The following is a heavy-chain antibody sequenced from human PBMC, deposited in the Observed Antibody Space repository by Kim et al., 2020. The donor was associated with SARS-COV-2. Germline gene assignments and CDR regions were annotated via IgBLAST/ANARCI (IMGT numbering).Heavy chain of an antibody. CDR3: VKGGSDY. J-gene: IGHJ4*01. D-gene: IGHD5-12*01. CDR2: QDGSAK. Sequence: QDGSAKYYVDSVKGRFTTSRDNAKKPLYLQMNSLRVEDTAVYYCVKGGSDYWGQGTLVTVSS. V-gene: IGHV3-7*03.